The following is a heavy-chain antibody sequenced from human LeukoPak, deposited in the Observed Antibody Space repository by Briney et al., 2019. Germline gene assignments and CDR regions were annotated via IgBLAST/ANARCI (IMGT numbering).Heavy chain of an antibody. CDR2: ISSSSTYI. V-gene: IGHV3-21*01. Sequence: GGSLRLSCAAYGFTFSSYSMNWVRQAPGEGLEWVSSISSSSTYIYYADSVKGRFTISRDNAKNSLYLQMNSLRAEDTAVYYCARDTYSSSLNWFDPWGQGTLVTVSS. J-gene: IGHJ5*02. CDR3: ARDTYSSSLNWFDP. CDR1: GFTFSSYS. D-gene: IGHD6-13*01.